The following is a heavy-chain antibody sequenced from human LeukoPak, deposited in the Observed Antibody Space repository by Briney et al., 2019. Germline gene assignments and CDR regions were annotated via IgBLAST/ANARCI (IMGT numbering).Heavy chain of an antibody. D-gene: IGHD6-6*01. CDR3: ARDSSYPPDFDY. CDR2: ISSSSSYI. CDR1: GFTFSSYS. V-gene: IGHV3-21*01. Sequence: GGSLRLSCAASGFTFSSYSMNWVRQAPGKRLEWVSSISSSSSYIYYADSVKGRFTISRDNAKNSLYLQMNSLRAEDTAVYYCARDSSYPPDFDYWGQGTLVTVSS. J-gene: IGHJ4*02.